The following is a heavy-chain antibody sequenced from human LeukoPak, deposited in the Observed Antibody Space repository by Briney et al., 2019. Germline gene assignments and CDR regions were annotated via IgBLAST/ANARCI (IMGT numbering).Heavy chain of an antibody. CDR1: GYTFTSNY. CDR3: ARADIVVVVAATEESYYYYGMDV. Sequence: ASVEVSCKASGYTFTSNYIHWVRQAPGQGLEWMGMIYPRDGSTSYAQKFQGRVTITADESTSTAYMELSSLRSEDTAVYYCARADIVVVVAATEESYYYYGMDVWGQGTTVTVSS. CDR2: IYPRDGST. D-gene: IGHD2-15*01. J-gene: IGHJ6*02. V-gene: IGHV1-46*01.